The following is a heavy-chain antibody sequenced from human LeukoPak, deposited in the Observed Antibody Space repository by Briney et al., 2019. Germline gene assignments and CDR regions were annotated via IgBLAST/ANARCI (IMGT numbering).Heavy chain of an antibody. CDR3: ANYPRGRGAN. Sequence: SETLSLTCTVSGGSISSSSYYWGWIRQPPGKGLEWIGSIYYSGSTYYNPSLKSRVTISVDTSKNQFSLKLSSVTAADTAVYYCANYPRGRGANWGQGTLVTVSS. CDR1: GGSISSSSYY. D-gene: IGHD3-16*01. J-gene: IGHJ4*02. CDR2: IYYSGST. V-gene: IGHV4-39*01.